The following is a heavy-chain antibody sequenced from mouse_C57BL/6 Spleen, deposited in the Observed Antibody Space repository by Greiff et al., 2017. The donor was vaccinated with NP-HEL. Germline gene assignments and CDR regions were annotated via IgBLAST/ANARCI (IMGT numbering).Heavy chain of an antibody. CDR1: GFTFSSYA. Sequence: EVKLVESGGGLVKPGGSLKLSCAASGFTFSSYAMSWVRQTPEKRLEWVATISDGGSYTYYPDNVKGRFTISRDNAKNNLYLQMSHLKSEDTAMYYCARYGYYGSSYYFDYWGQGTTLTVSS. CDR3: ARYGYYGSSYYFDY. J-gene: IGHJ2*01. CDR2: ISDGGSYT. V-gene: IGHV5-4*03. D-gene: IGHD1-1*01.